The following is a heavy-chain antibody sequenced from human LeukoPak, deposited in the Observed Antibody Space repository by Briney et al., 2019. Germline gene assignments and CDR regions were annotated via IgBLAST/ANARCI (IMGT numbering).Heavy chain of an antibody. J-gene: IGHJ4*02. D-gene: IGHD3-22*01. CDR3: ARGSGYYYPLDY. V-gene: IGHV1-69*05. CDR2: IIPIFGTA. Sequence: VASVKVSCKASGGTFSSYAISWVRQAPGQGLEWMGRIIPIFGTANYAQKFQGRVTITTDESTSTAYMELSSLRSEDTAVYYCARGSGYYYPLDYWGQGTLVTVSS. CDR1: GGTFSSYA.